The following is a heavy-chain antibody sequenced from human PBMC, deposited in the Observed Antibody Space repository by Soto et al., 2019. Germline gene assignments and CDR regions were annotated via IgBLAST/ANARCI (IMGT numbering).Heavy chain of an antibody. CDR1: GGSISSGGYY. CDR3: ARFRRDYYDRWNWFDP. J-gene: IGHJ5*02. CDR2: IYYSGST. Sequence: QVQLQESGPGLVKPSQTLSLTCTVSGGSISSGGYYWSWIRQHPGKGLEWIGYIYYSGSTYYNPSLKSRVTISVDTSKNQFSLKLSSVTAADTAVYYCARFRRDYYDRWNWFDPWGQGTLVTVSS. D-gene: IGHD3-22*01. V-gene: IGHV4-31*03.